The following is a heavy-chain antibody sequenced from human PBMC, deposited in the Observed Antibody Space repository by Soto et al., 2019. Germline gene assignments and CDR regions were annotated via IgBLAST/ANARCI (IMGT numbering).Heavy chain of an antibody. CDR3: ARDTVYGDYEDAFDV. V-gene: IGHV3-11*01. D-gene: IGHD4-17*01. CDR1: GFSFSTYY. CDR2: ISSSGSTM. Sequence: QVQLVESGGDLVKPGGSLRLSCAASGFSFSTYYMSWIRQAPGKGPEWVSYISSSGSTMYHADSVKGRFTISRDNAKNSLYLQMNNLRVEDTAVYYCARDTVYGDYEDAFDVWGQGTMVTVSS. J-gene: IGHJ3*01.